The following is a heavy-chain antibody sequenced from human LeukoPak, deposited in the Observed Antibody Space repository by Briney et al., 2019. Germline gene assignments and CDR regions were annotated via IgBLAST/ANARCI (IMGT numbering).Heavy chain of an antibody. V-gene: IGHV3-53*04. CDR2: IYSGGTT. CDR3: ARVDTVMAYYFDL. D-gene: IGHD5-18*01. J-gene: IGHJ4*02. CDR1: GFTVSTNC. Sequence: GSLRLSCAASGFTVSTNCMTWVRQAPGKGLEWGSTIYSGGTTYYADSVMGRFTISRHNSRNTLYLQMNSLRAEDTAVYYCARVDTVMAYYFDLWGQGTLVTVSS.